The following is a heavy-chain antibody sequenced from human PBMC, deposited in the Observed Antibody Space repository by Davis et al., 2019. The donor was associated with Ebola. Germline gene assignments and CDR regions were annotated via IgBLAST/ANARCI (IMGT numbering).Heavy chain of an antibody. J-gene: IGHJ3*01. CDR2: INPSDGNT. CDR3: ARDDTGYSSNLGRFRDHPFDL. Sequence: AASVKVSCKASGYTFTSYYMHWVRQAPGQGLEWMGIINPSDGNTNYAQKFQGRVTMTRDTSTTTVYMELSSLRSEDTAVYYCARDDTGYSSNLGRFRDHPFDLWGQGTVVTVSS. CDR1: GYTFTSYY. V-gene: IGHV1-46*01. D-gene: IGHD4-11*01.